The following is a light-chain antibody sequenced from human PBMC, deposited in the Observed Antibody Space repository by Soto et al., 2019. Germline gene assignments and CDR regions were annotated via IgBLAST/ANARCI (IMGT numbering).Light chain of an antibody. CDR2: GAS. CDR1: ESMSNC. Sequence: EIQRTQSPSTLSASVGYRVTITGRASESMSNCLAWYQQKPGKAPKLLISGASSLQSVAPSRFSGSASGTEFTLTISSLQPDDAATYYCQQYNSYCTFGQGTKVDIK. V-gene: IGKV1-5*01. CDR3: QQYNSYCT. J-gene: IGKJ1*01.